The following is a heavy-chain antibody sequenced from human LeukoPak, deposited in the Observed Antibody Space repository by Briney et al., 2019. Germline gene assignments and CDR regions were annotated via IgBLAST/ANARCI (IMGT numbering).Heavy chain of an antibody. J-gene: IGHJ4*02. V-gene: IGHV1-69*13. CDR1: GGTFSSYA. Sequence: SVKVSCKASGGTFSSYAISWVRQAPGQGLEWMGGIIPIFGTANYAQKFQGRVTITADESTSTAYMELSSLRSEDTAVYYCATGYYYDSSGPWWGIDYWGQGTLVTVSS. CDR2: IIPIFGTA. D-gene: IGHD3-22*01. CDR3: ATGYYYDSSGPWWGIDY.